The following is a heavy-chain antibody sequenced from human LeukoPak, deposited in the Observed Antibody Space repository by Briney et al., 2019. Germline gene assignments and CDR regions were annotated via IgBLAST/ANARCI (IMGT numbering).Heavy chain of an antibody. V-gene: IGHV4-61*01. CDR2: IDYSGST. D-gene: IGHD3-10*01. CDR1: GDSVSSGRYY. CDR3: ARDRGVRGIDY. J-gene: IGHJ4*02. Sequence: SETLSLTCTVSGDSVSSGRYYWSWIRPPPGKGLEWIGYIDYSGSTDYNPSLKSRVSISVDTSRNQFSLKLNSVTAVDTAVYYCARDRGVRGIDYWGQGTLVTVSS.